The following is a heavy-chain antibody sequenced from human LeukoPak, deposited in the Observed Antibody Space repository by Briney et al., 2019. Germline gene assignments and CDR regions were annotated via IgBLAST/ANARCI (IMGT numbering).Heavy chain of an antibody. Sequence: GGSLRLPCAASGFTFSSYWMHWVRQAPGKGLVWVSRINSDGSSIAYADSVQGRFTISRDNAKNTLYLQVSSLSVEDTAVYYCARETSTGKYPQNVPDYWGQGTLVTVSS. V-gene: IGHV3-74*01. J-gene: IGHJ4*02. CDR2: INSDGSSI. CDR1: GFTFSSYW. D-gene: IGHD2-8*02. CDR3: ARETSTGKYPQNVPDY.